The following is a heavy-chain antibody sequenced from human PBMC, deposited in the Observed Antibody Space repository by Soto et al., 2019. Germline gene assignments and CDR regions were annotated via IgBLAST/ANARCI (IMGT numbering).Heavy chain of an antibody. CDR3: AKDPGFWSGYYTRWFDP. Sequence: PGGSLRLSCAASGFTFSSCDMPWVRQAPGKGLEWVAVISYDGSNKYYADSVKGRFTISRDNSKNTLYLQMNSLRAEDTAVYYCAKDPGFWSGYYTRWFDPWGQGTLVTVSS. CDR2: ISYDGSNK. D-gene: IGHD3-3*01. J-gene: IGHJ5*02. CDR1: GFTFSSCD. V-gene: IGHV3-30*18.